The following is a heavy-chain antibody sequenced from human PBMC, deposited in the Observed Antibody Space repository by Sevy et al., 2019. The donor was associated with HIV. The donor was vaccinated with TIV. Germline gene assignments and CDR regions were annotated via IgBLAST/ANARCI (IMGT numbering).Heavy chain of an antibody. CDR3: AKRPYGDYVGGAFDI. CDR2: ISGSGGST. V-gene: IGHV3-23*01. Sequence: GGSLRLSCAASGFTFSSYAMSWVRQAPGKGLEWVSAISGSGGSTYYEDSVKGRFTISRDNSKNTLYLQMNSLRAEDTAVYYCAKRPYGDYVGGAFDIWGQGTMVTVSS. D-gene: IGHD4-17*01. J-gene: IGHJ3*02. CDR1: GFTFSSYA.